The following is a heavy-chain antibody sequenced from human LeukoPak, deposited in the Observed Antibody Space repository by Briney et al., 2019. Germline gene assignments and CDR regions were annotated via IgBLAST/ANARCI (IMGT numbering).Heavy chain of an antibody. Sequence: ASVKVSCKASGYTFTGYYMHWVRQALGQGPEWMGWINPNSGGTNYAQKFQGRVTMTRDTSISTAYMELSRLRSDDTAVYYCARGDGDGYNPWGDYFDYWGQGTLVTVSS. D-gene: IGHD5-24*01. V-gene: IGHV1-2*02. CDR1: GYTFTGYY. J-gene: IGHJ4*02. CDR2: INPNSGGT. CDR3: ARGDGDGYNPWGDYFDY.